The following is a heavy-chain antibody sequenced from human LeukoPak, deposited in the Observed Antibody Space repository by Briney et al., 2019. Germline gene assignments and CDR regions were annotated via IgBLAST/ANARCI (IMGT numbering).Heavy chain of an antibody. V-gene: IGHV4-61*02. CDR2: IYTSGST. J-gene: IGHJ5*02. CDR3: ARVSYCSGGSCYSDWFDP. D-gene: IGHD2-15*01. Sequence: SETLSLTCTVSGGSISSGSYYWSWIRQPAGKGLEWIGRIYTSGSTNYNPSLKSRVTISVDTSKNQFSLKLSSVTAADTAVYYCARVSYCSGGSCYSDWFDPWGQGTLVTVSS. CDR1: GGSISSGSYY.